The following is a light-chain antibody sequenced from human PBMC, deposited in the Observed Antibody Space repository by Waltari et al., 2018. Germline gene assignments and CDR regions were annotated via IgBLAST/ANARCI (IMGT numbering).Light chain of an antibody. Sequence: SFELNQAPSVSVSPGQTATISCSGDGLGCTLICWFQQKPGQPPMLVMFQNDRRPSGVPERFSGSRSGDKATLTISGTQAMDEADYYCHAWDKTRGVFGGGTKVSVL. J-gene: IGLJ1*01. CDR1: GLGCTL. CDR2: QND. CDR3: HAWDKTRGV. V-gene: IGLV3-1*01.